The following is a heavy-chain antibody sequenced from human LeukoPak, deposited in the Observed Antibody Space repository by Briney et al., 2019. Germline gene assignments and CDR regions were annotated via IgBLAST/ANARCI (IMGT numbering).Heavy chain of an antibody. J-gene: IGHJ4*02. V-gene: IGHV3-23*01. CDR1: GFTFSSYA. Sequence: GGSLRLSCAASGFTFSSYAMSWVRQAPGKGLEWVSAISGSGGSTYYADSVKGRFTISRDNSKNTLYLQMSSLRAEDTAVYYCAKDPSYYDSSVFDYWGQGTLVTVST. CDR3: AKDPSYYDSSVFDY. CDR2: ISGSGGST. D-gene: IGHD3-22*01.